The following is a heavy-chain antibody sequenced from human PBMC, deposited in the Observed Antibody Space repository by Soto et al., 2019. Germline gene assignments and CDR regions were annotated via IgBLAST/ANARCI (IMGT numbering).Heavy chain of an antibody. CDR2: ISYDGSNK. CDR3: AKDKHIVVVTAPFDY. D-gene: IGHD2-21*02. Sequence: QVQLVESGGGVVQPGRSLRLSCAASGFTFSSYGMHWVRQAPGKVLEWVAVISYDGSNKYYADSVKGRFTISRDNSKNTLYLQMNSLRAEDTAVYYCAKDKHIVVVTAPFDYWGQGTLVTVSS. V-gene: IGHV3-30*18. J-gene: IGHJ4*02. CDR1: GFTFSSYG.